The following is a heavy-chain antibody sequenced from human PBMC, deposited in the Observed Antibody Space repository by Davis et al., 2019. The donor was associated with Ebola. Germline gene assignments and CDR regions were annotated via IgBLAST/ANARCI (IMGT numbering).Heavy chain of an antibody. CDR3: ARDAADDYGVNFDY. V-gene: IGHV4-59*11. D-gene: IGHD4-17*01. CDR1: GGSFTNHY. J-gene: IGHJ4*02. CDR2: IYFSGAT. Sequence: PSETLSLTCTVSGGSFTNHYRDCIRQPQGKGLDWIGHIYFSGATKSNPSLRSRATISVDTSKNQFYLRLNSVTAADTAVYYCARDAADDYGVNFDYWGQGTLVTVSS.